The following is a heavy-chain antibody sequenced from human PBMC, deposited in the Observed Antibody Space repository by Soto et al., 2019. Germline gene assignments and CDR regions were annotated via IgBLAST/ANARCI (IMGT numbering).Heavy chain of an antibody. CDR1: NGSISSSNW. V-gene: IGHV4-4*02. D-gene: IGHD5-12*01. CDR3: ARNRLDGYDFDS. Sequence: QVQLQESGPGLVKPSGTLSLTCTVSNGSISSSNWWSWVRQSPGKGLEWIGEVAKNGYVGSIPSHKGILTILLDKPTNRFSLRLTSVTAADTAVYYCARNRLDGYDFDSWGQGILVTVSS. J-gene: IGHJ4*02. CDR2: VAKNGYV.